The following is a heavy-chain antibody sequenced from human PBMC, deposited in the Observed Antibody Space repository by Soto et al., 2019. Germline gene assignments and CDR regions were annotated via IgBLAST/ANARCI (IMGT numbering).Heavy chain of an antibody. J-gene: IGHJ4*02. D-gene: IGHD3-3*01. CDR2: ISYDGSNE. CDR1: GFTFGRYA. CDR3: KRDIIDLDY. V-gene: IGHV3-30-3*01. Sequence: QVQLVESGGGVVQPGGSLRLSCAASGFTFGRYALDWVRQAPGKGLEWVAGISYDGSNEHYADSVKGRFTISRDNSRNPVFPQMNSLGGEDAVGYYVKRDIIDLDYWGQGTLVTVSS.